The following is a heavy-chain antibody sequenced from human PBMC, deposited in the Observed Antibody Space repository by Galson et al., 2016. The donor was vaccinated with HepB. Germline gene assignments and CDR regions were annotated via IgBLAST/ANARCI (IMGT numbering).Heavy chain of an antibody. CDR2: IRQDGSVT. V-gene: IGHV3-7*01. Sequence: SLRLSCAASGFTFSSHWMNWVRQAPGKGLEWVAKIRQDGSVTSYVKSAKGRFAISRENSKNSLYLQMNNLRAEDTAVYYCARGESVAAYLNYGMDVWGQGTTVTVSS. CDR3: ARGESVAAYLNYGMDV. J-gene: IGHJ6*02. D-gene: IGHD6-19*01. CDR1: GFTFSSHW.